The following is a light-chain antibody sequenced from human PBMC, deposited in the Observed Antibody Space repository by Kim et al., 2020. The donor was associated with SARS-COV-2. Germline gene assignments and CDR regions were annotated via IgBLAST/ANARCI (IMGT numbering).Light chain of an antibody. J-gene: IGLJ3*02. CDR3: QSYDSTNHWV. Sequence: TLTTSCPPSSVNIPITFVPWHQQRPRSAPTTVIFEDDQRPSGVPDRFSGSIDSSSNSASLTISVLKTEDEADYYCQSYDSTNHWVFGGGTQLTVL. CDR2: EDD. CDR1: SVNIPITF. V-gene: IGLV6-57*03.